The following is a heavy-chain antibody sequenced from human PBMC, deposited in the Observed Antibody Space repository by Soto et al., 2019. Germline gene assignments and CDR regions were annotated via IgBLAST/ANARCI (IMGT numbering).Heavy chain of an antibody. J-gene: IGHJ4*02. D-gene: IGHD6-13*01. Sequence: PSETLSLTCTVSGGSISSYYWSWIRQPPGKGLEWIGYIYYSGSTNYNPSLKSRVTISVDTSKNQFSLKLSSVTAADTAVYYCARHDPSPYSSSLLFDYWGQGTLVTVSS. CDR3: ARHDPSPYSSSLLFDY. CDR2: IYYSGST. V-gene: IGHV4-59*08. CDR1: GGSISSYY.